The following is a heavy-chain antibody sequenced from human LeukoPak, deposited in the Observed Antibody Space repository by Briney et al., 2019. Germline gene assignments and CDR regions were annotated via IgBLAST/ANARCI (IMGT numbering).Heavy chain of an antibody. CDR3: AFFEYSSSSSHY. V-gene: IGHV1-2*02. CDR2: INPNSGGT. CDR1: GYTFTGYY. D-gene: IGHD6-6*01. J-gene: IGHJ4*02. Sequence: ASVRVSCKASGYTFTGYYMHWVRQAPGQGLEWMGWINPNSGGTNYAQKFQGRVTMTRDTSISTAYMELSRLRSDDTAVYYCAFFEYSSSSSHYWGQGTLVTVSS.